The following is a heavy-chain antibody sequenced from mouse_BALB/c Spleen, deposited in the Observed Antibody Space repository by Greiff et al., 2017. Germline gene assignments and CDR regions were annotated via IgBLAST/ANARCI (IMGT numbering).Heavy chain of an antibody. CDR3: ARITTVGDY. CDR2: INPSTGYT. Sequence: VHLVESGAELAKPGASVKMSCKASGYTFTSYWMHWVKQRPGQGLEWIGYINPSTGYTEYNQKFKDKATLTADKSSSTAYMQLSSLTSEDSAVYYCARITTVGDYWGQGTTLTVSS. CDR1: GYTFTSYW. J-gene: IGHJ2*01. V-gene: IGHV1-7*01. D-gene: IGHD1-1*01.